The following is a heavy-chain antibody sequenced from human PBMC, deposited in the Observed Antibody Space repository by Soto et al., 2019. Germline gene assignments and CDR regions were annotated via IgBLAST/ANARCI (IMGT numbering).Heavy chain of an antibody. Sequence: ASVKVSCKASGYSFTGYHIHWVRQAPGQGLEWLGRINPKSGGTSTAQKFQGWVTMTTDTSISTASMELTRLTSDDTAIYYCARGDSTDCSNGVCSFFYNHDMDVWGQGTTVTVSS. CDR1: GYSFTGYH. J-gene: IGHJ6*02. CDR2: INPKSGGT. CDR3: ARGDSTDCSNGVCSFFYNHDMDV. V-gene: IGHV1-2*04. D-gene: IGHD2-8*01.